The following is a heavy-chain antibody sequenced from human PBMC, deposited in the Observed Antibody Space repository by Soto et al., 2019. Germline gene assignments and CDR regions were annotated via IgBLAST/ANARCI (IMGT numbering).Heavy chain of an antibody. J-gene: IGHJ6*02. Sequence: EVQLVESGGGLVQPGGSLRLSCAASGFTFSSYWMSWVRQAPGKGLEWVANIKQDGSEKYYVDSVKGRFTISRDNAKNSLYLQMNSLRAEDTAVYYCARENGESRNYYGMDVWGQGTTVTVSS. CDR3: ARENGESRNYYGMDV. D-gene: IGHD2-8*01. CDR1: GFTFSSYW. CDR2: IKQDGSEK. V-gene: IGHV3-7*01.